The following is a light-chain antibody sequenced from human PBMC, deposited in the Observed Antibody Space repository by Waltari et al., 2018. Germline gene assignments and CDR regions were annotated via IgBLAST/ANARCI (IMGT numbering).Light chain of an antibody. CDR1: QSVSSY. J-gene: IGKJ5*01. CDR3: QQRSNWPPA. CDR2: DAS. Sequence: EIVLTQSPATLSLSPGERATLSCRSSQSVSSYLAWYQQKPGQAPRLLIYDASNRATGIPAGFSGSGSGTDFTLTISSLEPEDFAVYYCQQRSNWPPAFGQGTRLELK. V-gene: IGKV3-11*01.